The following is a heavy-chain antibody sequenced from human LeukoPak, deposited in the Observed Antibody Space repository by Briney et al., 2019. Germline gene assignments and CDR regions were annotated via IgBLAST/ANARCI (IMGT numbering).Heavy chain of an antibody. D-gene: IGHD3-10*01. Sequence: SETLSLTCAVYGGSFSGYYWSWIRQPPGKGLEWIGGINHSGSTNYNPSLKSRVTISVDTSKNQLSLKLSSVTAADTAVYYCASNYGSGSYYYFDYWGQGTLVTVSS. J-gene: IGHJ4*02. CDR3: ASNYGSGSYYYFDY. CDR2: INHSGST. V-gene: IGHV4-34*01. CDR1: GGSFSGYY.